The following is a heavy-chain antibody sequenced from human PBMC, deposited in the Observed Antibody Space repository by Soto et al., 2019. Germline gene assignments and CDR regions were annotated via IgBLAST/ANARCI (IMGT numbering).Heavy chain of an antibody. CDR1: GACIRSADSF. D-gene: IGHD3-9*01. V-gene: IGHV4-30-4*01. J-gene: IGHJ5*02. CDR2: IYYSGNI. Sequence: QGQLQEAGPGLVKPSQTLYLACTGSGACIRSADSFWIWIRQPRGQGLEWIGYIYYSGNIFYHPSPESPVTISVDTSQNQSSLKLTSVTAADTAVYYCARQRTVYFARPADWLDPWGQGTLVTVSS. CDR3: ARQRTVYFARPADWLDP.